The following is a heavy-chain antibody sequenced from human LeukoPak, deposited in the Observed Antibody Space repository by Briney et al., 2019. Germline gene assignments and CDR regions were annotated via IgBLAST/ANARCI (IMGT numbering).Heavy chain of an antibody. CDR2: IIPIFGTA. J-gene: IGHJ6*03. CDR1: GATFSSYA. CDR3: ASGIPLTGTTIGYYYYMDV. Sequence: SVKVSCKASGATFSSYAISWVRQAPGQGLEWMGGIIPIFGTANYAQKFQGRVTITTDESTSTAYMELSSLRSEDTAVYYCASGIPLTGTTIGYYYYMDVWGKGTTVTVSS. V-gene: IGHV1-69*05. D-gene: IGHD1-14*01.